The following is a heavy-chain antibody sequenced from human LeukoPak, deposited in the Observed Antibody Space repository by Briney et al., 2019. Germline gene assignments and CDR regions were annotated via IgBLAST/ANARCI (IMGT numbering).Heavy chain of an antibody. Sequence: PGGSLRLSCAASGFTFSDHYIDWVRQAPGKGLEWVARTRNKVNSYTTACAASVTGRFTVSRGDSSNSVYLQMNSLKIEDTAVYYCARSMYGEGRRIIDFDYWGQGSLLTVSS. CDR1: GFTFSDHY. CDR3: ARSMYGEGRRIIDFDY. CDR2: TRNKVNSYTT. J-gene: IGHJ4*02. V-gene: IGHV3-72*01. D-gene: IGHD4/OR15-4a*01.